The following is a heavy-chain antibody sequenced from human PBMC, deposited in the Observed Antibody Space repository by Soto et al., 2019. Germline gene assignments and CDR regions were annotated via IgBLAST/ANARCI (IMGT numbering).Heavy chain of an antibody. CDR2: ISGSGGTT. J-gene: IGHJ4*02. CDR3: ARAFRGYCSSTTCYGSLGY. D-gene: IGHD2-2*01. CDR1: GFTFSDYY. Sequence: QVQMVESGGTLVEPGGSLRLSCAASGFTFSDYYMSWIRQAPGKGLKWISYISGSGGTTYYADSVKARFAISRDNAKNSLHLHMNSLRYEDTAVYYCARAFRGYCSSTTCYGSLGYWGQGTLVTVSS. V-gene: IGHV3-11*01.